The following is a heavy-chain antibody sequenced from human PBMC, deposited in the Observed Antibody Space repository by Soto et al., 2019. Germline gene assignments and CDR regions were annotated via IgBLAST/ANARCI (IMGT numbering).Heavy chain of an antibody. CDR2: IYYSGST. D-gene: IGHD3-22*01. CDR3: ARGKSYYDSSGYYYFDY. V-gene: IGHV4-61*08. Sequence: SETLSLTCTVSGGSISSGGYYWSWIRQHPGKGLEWIGYIYYSGSTNYNPSLKSRVTISVDTSKNQFSLKLSSVTAADTAVYYCARGKSYYDSSGYYYFDYWGQGTLVTVSS. J-gene: IGHJ4*02. CDR1: GGSISSGGYY.